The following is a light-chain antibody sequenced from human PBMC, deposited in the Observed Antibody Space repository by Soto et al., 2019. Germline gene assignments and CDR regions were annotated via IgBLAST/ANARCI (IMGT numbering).Light chain of an antibody. CDR2: GTS. CDR1: QSVNSN. Sequence: EIVMTQSPATLSLSPGERATLSCRASQSVNSNLAWYQQKAGQAPRLLIYGTSTRATGIPARFSGSGSGTDSTLTISSLQFEDFAVYYCQQYNNWPRTFGQGTKVDNK. CDR3: QQYNNWPRT. V-gene: IGKV3-15*01. J-gene: IGKJ1*01.